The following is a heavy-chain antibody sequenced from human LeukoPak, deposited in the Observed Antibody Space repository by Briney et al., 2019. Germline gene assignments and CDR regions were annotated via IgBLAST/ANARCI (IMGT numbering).Heavy chain of an antibody. J-gene: IGHJ4*02. CDR3: GRAFPPLRTSSAGDL. D-gene: IGHD3-16*01. CDR1: GFTFSDYD. CDR2: ISYLSSHV. V-gene: IGHV3-21*01. Sequence: GGSLILSCSASGFTFSDYDMNWVRQAPGKGLEWVSSISYLSSHVYYGDSVKGRFSISRDNAKNSLYLQMNSLGAEDTAIYYCGRAFPPLRTSSAGDLWGQGILVTVSS.